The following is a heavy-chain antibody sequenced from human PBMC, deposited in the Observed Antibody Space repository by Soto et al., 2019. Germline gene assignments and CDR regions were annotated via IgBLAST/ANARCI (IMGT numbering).Heavy chain of an antibody. V-gene: IGHV3-21*01. D-gene: IGHD3-10*01. CDR1: RFAFSSYS. CDR2: INSVASYV. J-gene: IGHJ6*02. Sequence: QLVESGGGLVKPGGSLRVSCAASRFAFSSYSMHWVRQAPMKGLEWVASINSVASYVYYADSVEGRFTISRDNAKNSVYLPMNSLRAEDTAVYYCTRDRSSFMRGRIRGPYGGLDVWGQGTTVIVS. CDR3: TRDRSSFMRGRIRGPYGGLDV.